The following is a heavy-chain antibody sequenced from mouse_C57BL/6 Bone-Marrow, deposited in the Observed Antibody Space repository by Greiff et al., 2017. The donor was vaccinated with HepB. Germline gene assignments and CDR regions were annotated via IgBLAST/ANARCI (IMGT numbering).Heavy chain of an antibody. V-gene: IGHV1-50*01. Sequence: QVQLQQPGAELVKPGASVKLSCKASGYTFTSYWMQWVKQRPGQGLEWIGEIDPSDSYTNYNQKFKGKATLTVDTSSSTAYMQLSSLTSEDSAVYYGARDGYYEDYYAMDYWGQGTSVTVSS. CDR2: IDPSDSYT. CDR3: ARDGYYEDYYAMDY. J-gene: IGHJ4*01. CDR1: GYTFTSYW. D-gene: IGHD2-3*01.